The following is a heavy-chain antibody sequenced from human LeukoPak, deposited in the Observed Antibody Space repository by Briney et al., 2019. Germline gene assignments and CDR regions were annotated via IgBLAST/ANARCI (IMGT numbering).Heavy chain of an antibody. D-gene: IGHD6-19*01. CDR1: GFTFSTYA. CDR2: ISYDGSDK. V-gene: IGHV3-30-3*01. J-gene: IGHJ4*02. CDR3: SRGYNSGWYTVDC. Sequence: GRSLRLSCAASGFTFSTYAMHWVRQAPGKGLEWVAVISYDGSDKFHPDSVKGRFTISRDNSKNTLYLQMNNLRPEDTALYYCSRGYNSGWYTVDCWGQGTLVAVSS.